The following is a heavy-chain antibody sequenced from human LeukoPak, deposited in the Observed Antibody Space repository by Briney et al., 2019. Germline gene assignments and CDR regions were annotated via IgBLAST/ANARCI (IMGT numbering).Heavy chain of an antibody. D-gene: IGHD3-22*01. J-gene: IGHJ4*02. CDR1: GYTLTELS. Sequence: ASVKVSSKVSGYTLTELSMHWVRQAPGKGLEWMGGFDPEDGETIYAQKFQGRVTMTEDTSTDTAYMELSSLRSEDTAVYYCATVVITTLNFDYWGQGTLVTVSS. CDR2: FDPEDGET. CDR3: ATVVITTLNFDY. V-gene: IGHV1-24*01.